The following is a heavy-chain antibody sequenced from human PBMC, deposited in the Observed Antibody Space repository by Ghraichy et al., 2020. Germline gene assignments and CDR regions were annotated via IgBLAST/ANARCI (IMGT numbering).Heavy chain of an antibody. D-gene: IGHD4-23*01. CDR1: GFSLSTSGEG. V-gene: IGHV2-5*01. CDR3: GRLRGGGNSAYFQH. Sequence: SGPTLVKPTQTLTLTCTFSGFSLSTSGEGVGWIRQPPGKALEWLALIYWNDDQRFRPSLSSRLTITKDTSKNQVVLTMTNMDPVDTATYYCGRLRGGGNSAYFQHWGQGTLVTVSS. J-gene: IGHJ1*01. CDR2: IYWNDDQ.